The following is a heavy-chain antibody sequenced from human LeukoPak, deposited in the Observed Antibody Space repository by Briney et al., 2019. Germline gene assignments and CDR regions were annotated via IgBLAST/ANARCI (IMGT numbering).Heavy chain of an antibody. CDR1: GFTFSSYE. CDR3: AKDGPYGSGSYSRY. J-gene: IGHJ4*02. CDR2: ISSSGSTI. V-gene: IGHV3-48*03. D-gene: IGHD3-10*01. Sequence: GGSLRLSCAASGFTFSSYEMNWVRQAPGKGLEWVSYISSSGSTIYYADSVKGRFTISRDNAKNSLYVQMNSLRAEDTAVYYCAKDGPYGSGSYSRYWGQGTLVTVSS.